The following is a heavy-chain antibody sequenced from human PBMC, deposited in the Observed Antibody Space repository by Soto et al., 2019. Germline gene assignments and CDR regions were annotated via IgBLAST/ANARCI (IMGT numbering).Heavy chain of an antibody. D-gene: IGHD2-15*01. CDR3: AGLRGYAGSTIDY. CDR2: ISYSGNT. V-gene: IGHV4-59*01. CDR1: GGSIISGY. Sequence: KTSETLSLTCTVSGGSIISGYWGWIRQPPGKGLEWIGYISYSGNTNYNPSLKSRVTMSVDTPKNQFSLRLSSVTTADTAVYYCAGLRGYAGSTIDYWGQGTLVTVSS. J-gene: IGHJ4*02.